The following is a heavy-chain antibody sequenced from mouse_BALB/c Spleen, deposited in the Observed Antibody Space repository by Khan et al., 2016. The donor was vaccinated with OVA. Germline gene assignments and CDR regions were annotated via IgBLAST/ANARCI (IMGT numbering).Heavy chain of an antibody. J-gene: IGHJ4*01. D-gene: IGHD2-3*01. Sequence: QVQLKESGPGLVAPSQSLSITCTVSGFSLTSYGVNWVRQPPGKGMEWLGVIWAGGSTNYNSDLMSRLSISKDNSKSQVFFKMKRMQTDDKAMYXCARFYDPYYAMDYLCQVTSVTVSS. V-gene: IGHV2-9*02. CDR1: GFSLTSYG. CDR2: IWAGGST. CDR3: ARFYDPYYAMDY.